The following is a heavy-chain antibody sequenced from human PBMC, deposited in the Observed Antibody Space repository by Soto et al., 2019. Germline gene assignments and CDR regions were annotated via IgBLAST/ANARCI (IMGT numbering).Heavy chain of an antibody. Sequence: SVKVSCKASGGTFSSYAISWVRQAPGQGLEWMGGIIPIFGTANYAQKFQGRVTITADESTSTAYMELSSLRSEDTAVYYCARSTRYFDWLRSSYYYYGMDVWGQGTTVTV. CDR1: GGTFSSYA. J-gene: IGHJ6*02. V-gene: IGHV1-69*13. CDR2: IIPIFGTA. D-gene: IGHD3-9*01. CDR3: ARSTRYFDWLRSSYYYYGMDV.